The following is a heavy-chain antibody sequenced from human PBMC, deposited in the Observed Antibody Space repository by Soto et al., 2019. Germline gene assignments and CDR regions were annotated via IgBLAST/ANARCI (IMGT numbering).Heavy chain of an antibody. J-gene: IGHJ4*02. CDR1: GSTFTSYH. CDR3: ARLGRGVLLWYFDY. V-gene: IGHV1-2*02. CDR2: INPNSGVT. D-gene: IGHD3-10*01. Sequence: SVKVSCKASGSTFTSYHLHWVRQAPGQGLEWVGWINPNSGVTNYAQKYQGRVTMTRDTSNGTAYMDLSRLTSDDTAVFYCARLGRGVLLWYFDYWGQGTMVTVSS.